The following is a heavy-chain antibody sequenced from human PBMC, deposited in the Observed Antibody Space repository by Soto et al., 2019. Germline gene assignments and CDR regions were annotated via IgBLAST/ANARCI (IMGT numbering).Heavy chain of an antibody. V-gene: IGHV3-23*01. Sequence: LRRCCADSRFTFSSYAMSWVRQAPGKGLEWVSAISGSGGSTYYADTVKGRFTIYMENSKNTLDLQMNSLRAEDTAVYYCEKIRSSSEYFQHWGQGTLVTVSS. CDR3: EKIRSSSEYFQH. J-gene: IGHJ1*01. CDR1: RFTFSSYA. CDR2: ISGSGGST. D-gene: IGHD6-13*01.